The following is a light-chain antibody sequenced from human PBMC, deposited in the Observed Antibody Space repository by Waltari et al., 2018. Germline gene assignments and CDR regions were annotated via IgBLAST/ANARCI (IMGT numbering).Light chain of an antibody. V-gene: IGKV3-11*01. J-gene: IGKJ2*01. CDR2: DAS. Sequence: EIVLTQSPAILSLSPGERATLSCRPSQGVTKYLSWYQLKPGQAPRLLIYDASNRATRLPTRFSGSGSGTDFTLTISSLEPDDFAVYFCHLRSNWRYTFGQGTKLEIK. CDR1: QGVTKY. CDR3: HLRSNWRYT.